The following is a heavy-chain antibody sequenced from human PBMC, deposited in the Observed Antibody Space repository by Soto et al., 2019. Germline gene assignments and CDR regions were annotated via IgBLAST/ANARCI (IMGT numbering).Heavy chain of an antibody. CDR3: ARDRGGNSLDH. V-gene: IGHV3-33*01. J-gene: IGHJ5*02. Sequence: QVRLVESGGGVVQPGGSLRLSCAASGISFRTSGFHWVRQAPGKGLEWVAFIWSDERDKYYTDSVKGRFTISRDNSKETLFMQMNRLRVEDTAVYYCARDRGGNSLDHWGQGTLITVSS. CDR1: GISFRTSG. CDR2: IWSDERDK. D-gene: IGHD3-16*01.